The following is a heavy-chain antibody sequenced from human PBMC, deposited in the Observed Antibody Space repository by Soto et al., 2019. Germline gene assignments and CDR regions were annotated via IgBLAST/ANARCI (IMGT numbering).Heavy chain of an antibody. D-gene: IGHD1-26*01. Sequence: ASVKVSCKASGYTFSSYGISWVRQAPGQGLEWMGWISASNGNTDYAQSLQGRITMTTDTSTSTAYMELRSLSSDDTAVYYCAREYMVGSLYYYYGMDVWGKGTTVTVSS. CDR2: ISASNGNT. V-gene: IGHV1-18*01. J-gene: IGHJ6*04. CDR3: AREYMVGSLYYYYGMDV. CDR1: GYTFSSYG.